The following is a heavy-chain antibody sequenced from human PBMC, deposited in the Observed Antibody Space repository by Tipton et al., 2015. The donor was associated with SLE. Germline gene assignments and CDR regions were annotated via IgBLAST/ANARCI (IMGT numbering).Heavy chain of an antibody. CDR3: ARDGDADGAIDI. Sequence: SLRLSCAAYGLTFNVYAMHWVRQAPGEGLEWVSTISYDGTNKYYADSVKGRFTTSRDNSQNALYLQMQSLRPEDTAVYYCARDGDADGAIDIWGPGTMVSVSS. V-gene: IGHV3-30*04. CDR2: ISYDGTNK. J-gene: IGHJ3*02. D-gene: IGHD5-24*01. CDR1: GLTFNVYA.